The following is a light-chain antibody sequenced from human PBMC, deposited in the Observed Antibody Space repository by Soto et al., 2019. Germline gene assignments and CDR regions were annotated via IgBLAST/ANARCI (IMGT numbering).Light chain of an antibody. CDR3: PQRTTLLT. CDR2: DAT. V-gene: IGKV3-11*01. J-gene: IGKJ4*01. CDR1: QSVTWY. Sequence: EIVLTQSPATLSLSPGERATLSCRASQSVTWYLAWYQQKPGQAPRLLIYDATNRATGIPARFSGSGSGTDFTLTISSLEPEDVAGYYCPQRTTLLTFGGGARV.